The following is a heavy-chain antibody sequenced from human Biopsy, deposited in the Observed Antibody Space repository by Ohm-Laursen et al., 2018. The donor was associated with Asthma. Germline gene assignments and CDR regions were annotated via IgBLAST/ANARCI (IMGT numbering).Heavy chain of an antibody. CDR3: ARGYSGSDRIVYYYSGLEV. CDR1: GDSFSNYA. Sequence: SVKVSCKASGDSFSNYAISWVRQAPGQGLEWMGGLNPVLGTPDHAQMFEGRVTITADESTSTAYMELSSLSSEDTAVYYCARGYSGSDRIVYYYSGLEVWGQGTTVTVSS. D-gene: IGHD5-12*01. V-gene: IGHV1-69*13. CDR2: LNPVLGTP. J-gene: IGHJ6*02.